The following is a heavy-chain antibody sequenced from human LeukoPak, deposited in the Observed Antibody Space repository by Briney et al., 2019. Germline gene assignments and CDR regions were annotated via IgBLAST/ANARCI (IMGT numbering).Heavy chain of an antibody. V-gene: IGHV1-18*01. D-gene: IGHD4-17*01. CDR3: ARKESYGDSYYFDY. J-gene: IGHJ4*02. CDR2: ISAYNGNT. CDR1: GYTFTSYG. Sequence: EASVTVSCTASGYTFTSYGISWVRQAPGQGLEWMGWISAYNGNTNYAQKLQGRVTMTADTSTSTAYMELRSLRSDDTAVYYCARKESYGDSYYFDYWGQGTLVTVSS.